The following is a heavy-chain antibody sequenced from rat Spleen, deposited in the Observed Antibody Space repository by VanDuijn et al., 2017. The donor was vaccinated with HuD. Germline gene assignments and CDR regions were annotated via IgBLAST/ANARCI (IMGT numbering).Heavy chain of an antibody. J-gene: IGHJ1*01. CDR3: ARRAYYGYLDF. Sequence: EVQVEESGGGLVQPGRSMKLSCAASGFTFSDSYMAGVRQAPKKGLGWGASSNYEGRSTHDGDSGKGRFTISRDNAKSTLYLQMNSLRSEDTATYYCARRAYYGYLDFWGPGTMVTVSS. V-gene: IGHV5-22*01. CDR1: GFTFSDSY. CDR2: SNYEGRST.